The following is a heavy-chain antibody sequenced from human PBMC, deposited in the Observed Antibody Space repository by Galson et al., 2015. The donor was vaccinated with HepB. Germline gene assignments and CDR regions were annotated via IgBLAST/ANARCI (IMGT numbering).Heavy chain of an antibody. D-gene: IGHD3-10*01. V-gene: IGHV3-53*01. CDR1: GFTVSSNF. Sequence: SLRLSCAASGFTVSSNFMSWVRQAPGKGLKWVSVIYSGGTTYYADSVKGRFAISRDNSKNTLYLQMNSLRAEDTAVYYCARVEGYGSDAFDIWGQGTMVTVSS. CDR3: ARVEGYGSDAFDI. J-gene: IGHJ3*02. CDR2: IYSGGTT.